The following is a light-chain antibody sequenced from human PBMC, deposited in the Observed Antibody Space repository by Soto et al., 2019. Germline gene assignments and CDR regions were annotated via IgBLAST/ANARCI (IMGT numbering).Light chain of an antibody. V-gene: IGKV3-20*01. CDR1: QSVSSSY. J-gene: IGKJ5*01. Sequence: EIVVTQSPGTLSLSPAERATLSCRASQSVSSSYLAWYQQKPGQAPRLLIYGASSRATGIPDRFSGSGSGTDFTLTISRLEPEDFAVYYCQQYGSSPPITFGQGTRLEIK. CDR2: GAS. CDR3: QQYGSSPPIT.